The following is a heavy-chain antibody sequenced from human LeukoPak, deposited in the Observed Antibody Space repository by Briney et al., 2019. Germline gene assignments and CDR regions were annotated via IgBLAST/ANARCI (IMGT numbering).Heavy chain of an antibody. J-gene: IGHJ4*02. V-gene: IGHV4-61*02. Sequence: SETLSLTCTVSGGSISSGSYYWSWIRQPAGKGLEWIGRIYTSGSTNYNPSLKSRVTISVDTSKIQFSLKLSSVTAADTAVYYCARDKGTSYLSSFDYWGQGTLVTVSS. CDR2: IYTSGST. CDR3: ARDKGTSYLSSFDY. CDR1: GGSISSGSYY. D-gene: IGHD6-6*01.